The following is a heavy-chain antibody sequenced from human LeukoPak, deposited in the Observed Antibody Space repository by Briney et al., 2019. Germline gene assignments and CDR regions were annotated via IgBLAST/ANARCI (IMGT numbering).Heavy chain of an antibody. J-gene: IGHJ4*02. CDR1: GFTFSSYG. CDR3: AKDRYSGYDSLDY. CDR2: ISYDGGNK. D-gene: IGHD5-12*01. Sequence: PGGSLRLSCAASGFTFSSYGMHWVRQAPGKGLEWVAVISYDGGNKYYADSVKGRFTISRDNPKNTLYLQMNSLRAEDTAVYYCAKDRYSGYDSLDYWGQGTLVTVSS. V-gene: IGHV3-30*18.